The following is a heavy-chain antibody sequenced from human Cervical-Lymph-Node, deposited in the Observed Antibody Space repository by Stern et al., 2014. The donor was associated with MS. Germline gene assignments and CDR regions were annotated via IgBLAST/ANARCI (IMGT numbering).Heavy chain of an antibody. V-gene: IGHV4-4*02. J-gene: IGHJ4*02. Sequence: QLQLQESGPGLVKPSGTLSLTCIVSGGSMGTSNWWSWVRQTPGKGLEWIGEIFHTGSTNYNPSLKRRVTISVDKSKNQFSLRLNSVTAADTAVYYCARNLVREVSFDYWGQGTLVTVSS. D-gene: IGHD2-8*01. CDR1: GGSMGTSNW. CDR3: ARNLVREVSFDY. CDR2: IFHTGST.